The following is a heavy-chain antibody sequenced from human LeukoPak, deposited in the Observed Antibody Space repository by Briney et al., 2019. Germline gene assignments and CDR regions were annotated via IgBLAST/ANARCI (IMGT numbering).Heavy chain of an antibody. CDR3: ATGIAAAGRRYYYYGMDV. D-gene: IGHD6-13*01. J-gene: IGHJ6*02. V-gene: IGHV1-24*01. CDR1: GYTLTELS. CDR2: FDPEDGET. Sequence: ASVKVSCKVSGYTLTELSMHWVRPAPGKGLEWMGGFDPEDGETIYAQKFQGRVTMTEDTSTDTAYMELSSLRSEDTAVYYCATGIAAAGRRYYYYGMDVWGQGTTVTVSS.